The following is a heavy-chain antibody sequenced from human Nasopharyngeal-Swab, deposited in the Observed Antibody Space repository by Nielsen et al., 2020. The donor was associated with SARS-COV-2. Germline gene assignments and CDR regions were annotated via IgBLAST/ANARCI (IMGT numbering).Heavy chain of an antibody. CDR3: ARHGVAEDY. D-gene: IGHD3-3*01. Sequence: ASVKVSCKASGYIFTSYDISWVRQARCQGLEWMGCIGAYNGNTNYAQKFQDRVTMTTDTSTSTVYMELRSLRSDDTAVYYCARHGVAEDYWGQGTLVTVSS. CDR1: GYIFTSYD. CDR2: IGAYNGNT. J-gene: IGHJ4*02. V-gene: IGHV1-18*01.